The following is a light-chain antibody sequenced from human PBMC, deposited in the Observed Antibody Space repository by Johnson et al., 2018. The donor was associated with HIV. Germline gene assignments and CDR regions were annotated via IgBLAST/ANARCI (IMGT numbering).Light chain of an antibody. Sequence: SVLTQSPSVSAAPGQKVTISCSGSSSNIGNNYVSWYQQLPGTAPKLLIYDNNKRPSGIPDRFSGSKSGTSATLGITGLQTGDEADYYCVGWDSSLSGYVFGTGTTVTVL. CDR3: VGWDSSLSGYV. V-gene: IGLV1-51*01. CDR1: SSNIGNNY. CDR2: DNN. J-gene: IGLJ1*01.